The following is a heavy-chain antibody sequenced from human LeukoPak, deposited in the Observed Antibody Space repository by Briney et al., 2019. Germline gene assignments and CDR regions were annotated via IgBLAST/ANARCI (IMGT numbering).Heavy chain of an antibody. CDR3: AVAAYDYVWGSYRRGYYFDY. J-gene: IGHJ4*02. D-gene: IGHD3-16*02. Sequence: GGSMRLSCAASGFTFSSYGMHWVRQAPGKGLEGVAFIRYDGSNEYYADSVKGRFTISRDNSKNTLYLHMNSLRAEDTAVYYCAVAAYDYVWGSYRRGYYFDYWGQGTLVTVSS. CDR1: GFTFSSYG. V-gene: IGHV3-30*02. CDR2: IRYDGSNE.